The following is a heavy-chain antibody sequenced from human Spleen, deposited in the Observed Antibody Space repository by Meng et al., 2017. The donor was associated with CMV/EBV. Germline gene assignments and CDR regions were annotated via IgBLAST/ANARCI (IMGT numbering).Heavy chain of an antibody. CDR1: GFPFSTYS. V-gene: IGHV3-30-3*01. D-gene: IGHD3-22*01. Sequence: CAASGFPFSTYSVPWVRLAPGKGLEWVTVMSYDGGSKYYADSVKGRFTISRDNARNTLYLQMNSLRAEDTAVYYCTRGHSAYSNALFYWGQGTLVTVSS. CDR3: TRGHSAYSNALFY. CDR2: MSYDGGSK. J-gene: IGHJ4*02.